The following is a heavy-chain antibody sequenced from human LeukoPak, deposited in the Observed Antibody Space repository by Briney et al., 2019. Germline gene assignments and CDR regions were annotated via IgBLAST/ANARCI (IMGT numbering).Heavy chain of an antibody. CDR3: ARVWGTSSLYLVN. V-gene: IGHV3-30*02. CDR2: IQNDGNNK. CDR1: GFTFSSNG. Sequence: PGGSLRLSCAASGFTFSSNGMHWVRQAPGKGLEWVAFIQNDGNNKKYADSVKGRFTISRDNSKNTLDLQMNSLRAEDTAVYYCARVWGTSSLYLVNWGQGTLVTVSS. D-gene: IGHD6-6*01. J-gene: IGHJ4*02.